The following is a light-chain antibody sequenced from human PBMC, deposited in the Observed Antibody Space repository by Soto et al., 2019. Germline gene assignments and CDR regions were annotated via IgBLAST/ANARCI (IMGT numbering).Light chain of an antibody. Sequence: EIVLTQSPGTLSLSPGERASLSCRASQSVSSNSLAWYQQKPGQPPRLLISGAFSRATGIPDRFSGSGSETDFTLTISRLEPEDFAVYYCHQYATPSYTFGPGTKLEI. CDR3: HQYATPSYT. V-gene: IGKV3-20*01. CDR2: GAF. CDR1: QSVSSNS. J-gene: IGKJ2*01.